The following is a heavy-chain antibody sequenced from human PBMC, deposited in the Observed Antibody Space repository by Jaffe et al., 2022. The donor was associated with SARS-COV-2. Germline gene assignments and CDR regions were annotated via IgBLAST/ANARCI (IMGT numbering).Heavy chain of an antibody. CDR3: AKLEGGGWRWDDKDYHYYMGV. V-gene: IGHV5-51*01. Sequence: EVQLVQSGAEVKKPGESLKISCKASGYTFTNYWLAWVRQMPGKGLEYMGIIFPGDSETRYSPSFQGQVTISVDKSINTAYVQWSSLKASDTAMYFCAKLEGGGWRWDDKDYHYYMGVWGKGTTVTVSS. CDR1: GYTFTNYW. J-gene: IGHJ6*03. D-gene: IGHD1-1*01. CDR2: IFPGDSET.